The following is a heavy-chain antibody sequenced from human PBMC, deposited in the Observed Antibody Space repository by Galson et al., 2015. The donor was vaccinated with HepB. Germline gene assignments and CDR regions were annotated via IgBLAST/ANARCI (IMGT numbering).Heavy chain of an antibody. V-gene: IGHV3-9*01. J-gene: IGHJ4*02. CDR3: AKAKGPEIDYGSFHY. Sequence: SLRLSCAASGFTFDDYAMHWVRQAPGKGLEWVSGISWNSGSIGYADSVKGRFTISRDNAKDSLYLQMNSLRAEDTALYYCAKAKGPEIDYGSFHYWGQGTLVTVSS. D-gene: IGHD3-10*01. CDR2: ISWNSGSI. CDR1: GFTFDDYA.